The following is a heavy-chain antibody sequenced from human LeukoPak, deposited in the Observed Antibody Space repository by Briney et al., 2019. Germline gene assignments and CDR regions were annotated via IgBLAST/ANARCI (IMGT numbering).Heavy chain of an antibody. CDR3: ARDRRYDFWSGNNWFDP. J-gene: IGHJ5*02. Sequence: GGSLRLSCAASGFTFSSYWMSWVRQAPGKGPEWVASIKQDGSEKHYVDSVKGRFTISRDNAKNSLYLQMNSLRAEDTAVYYCARDRRYDFWSGNNWFDPWGQGTQVTVSS. D-gene: IGHD3-3*01. CDR2: IKQDGSEK. CDR1: GFTFSSYW. V-gene: IGHV3-7*03.